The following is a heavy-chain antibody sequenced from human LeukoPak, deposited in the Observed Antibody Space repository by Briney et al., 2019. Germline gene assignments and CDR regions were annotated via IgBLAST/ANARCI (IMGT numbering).Heavy chain of an antibody. CDR2: IYTGGST. D-gene: IGHD5-12*01. Sequence: GGSLRLSCAASGFTVSSNYMSWVRQAPGKGLEWVSVIYTGGSTYYADSVKGRFTISRDNSKNTLYLQMNSLRGEDTAVYYCARGGDSGYDINAAFDIWGQGTMVTVSS. CDR3: ARGGDSGYDINAAFDI. J-gene: IGHJ3*02. V-gene: IGHV3-66*01. CDR1: GFTVSSNY.